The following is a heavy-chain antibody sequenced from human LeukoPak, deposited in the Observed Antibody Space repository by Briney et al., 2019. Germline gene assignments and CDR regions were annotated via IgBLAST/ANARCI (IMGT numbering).Heavy chain of an antibody. Sequence: SGGSLRLSCAASGFTFSSYSMNWVRQAPGKGLEWVSCISSSSSYIYYADSVKGRFTISRDNAKNLLYMQMNSLRADDTAAYYCAIVEMVAAAGKVDYWGQGTLVTVSS. J-gene: IGHJ4*02. D-gene: IGHD6-13*01. CDR3: AIVEMVAAAGKVDY. CDR2: ISSSSSYI. CDR1: GFTFSSYS. V-gene: IGHV3-21*01.